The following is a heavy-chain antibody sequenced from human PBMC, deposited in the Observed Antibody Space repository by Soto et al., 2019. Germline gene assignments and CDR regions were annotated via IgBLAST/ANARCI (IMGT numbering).Heavy chain of an antibody. J-gene: IGHJ6*02. Sequence: ASVKVSCKASGYTFTSYGISWVRQAPGQGLEWMGWISAYNGNTNYAQKLQGRVTMTTDTSTSTAYIELRSLGSDDTAVYFCAREGDRPYYYCGMDVWGQVTTVTVSS. D-gene: IGHD3-16*01. CDR3: AREGDRPYYYCGMDV. V-gene: IGHV1-18*01. CDR1: GYTFTSYG. CDR2: ISAYNGNT.